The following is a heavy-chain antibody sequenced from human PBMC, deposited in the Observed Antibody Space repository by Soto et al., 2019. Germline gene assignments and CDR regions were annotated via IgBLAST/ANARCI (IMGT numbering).Heavy chain of an antibody. D-gene: IGHD2-15*01. CDR3: AKLLSRGDCSGCSCSGDY. CDR2: ISGSGGST. Sequence: EVQLLESGGGLVQPGGSLRLSCAASGLTFSSYAMSWVRQAPGKGLEWVSAISGSGGSTDYADSVKGRFAISRDNPQKTLYLQMESLGAELSAVCYCAKLLSRGDCSGCSCSGDYRGPGTLVTVSA. J-gene: IGHJ4*02. CDR1: GLTFSSYA. V-gene: IGHV3-23*01.